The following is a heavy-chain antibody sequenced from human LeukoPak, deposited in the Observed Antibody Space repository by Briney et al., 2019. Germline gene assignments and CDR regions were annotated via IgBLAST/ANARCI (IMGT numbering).Heavy chain of an antibody. CDR2: LNYDCCEK. CDR3: ARGRAVYQ. Sequence: PGGPLRLSCAACGIRISNNWVSWVRQAPGKGLEWVANLNYDCCEKYCVDSVEGRFSISRDTAEDSVYLHVNTLSLENTAVYYCARGRAVYQWGRGTLYIVSP. V-gene: IGHV3-7*05. CDR1: GIRISNNW. D-gene: IGHD6-13*01. J-gene: IGHJ4*02.